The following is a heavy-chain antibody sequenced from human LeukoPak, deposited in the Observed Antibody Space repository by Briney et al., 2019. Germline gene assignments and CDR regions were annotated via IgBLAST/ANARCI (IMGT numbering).Heavy chain of an antibody. D-gene: IGHD4-23*01. V-gene: IGHV4-39*01. CDR3: ARLYGGNSNDYYCDY. CDR1: GASISSSSYY. Sequence: MASQTLSLTCRVSGASISSSSYYWGWLRQPPGKASESIGSIHDSGSTDYNPSLKSRVTISVDTSKNQFFLKLSSLTAADTAVYYCARLYGGNSNDYYCDYWGQGTLVTVSS. CDR2: IHDSGST. J-gene: IGHJ4*02.